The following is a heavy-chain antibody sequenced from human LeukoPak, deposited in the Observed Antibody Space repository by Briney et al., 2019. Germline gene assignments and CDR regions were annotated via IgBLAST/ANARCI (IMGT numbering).Heavy chain of an antibody. V-gene: IGHV3-21*01. CDR3: ARAATPGAADFQH. CDR1: GFTFSSYS. Sequence: GGSLRLSCAASGFTFSSYSMNWVRQAPGKGLEWVSSISSSSSYIYYADSVKGRFTISRDNAKNSLYLQMNSLRAEDTAVYYCARAATPGAADFQHWGQGTLVTVSS. J-gene: IGHJ1*01. CDR2: ISSSSSYI.